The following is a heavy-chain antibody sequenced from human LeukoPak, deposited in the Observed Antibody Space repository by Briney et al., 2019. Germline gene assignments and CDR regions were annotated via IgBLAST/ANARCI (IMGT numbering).Heavy chain of an antibody. CDR2: ISGSGGST. CDR3: AKDGVVRGVIIIGYFDY. V-gene: IGHV3-23*01. Sequence: PGGSLRLSCRVSGITLSNYGMSWVRQAPGKGLEWVAGISGSGGSTYYADSVKGRFTISKDNSKNTLYLQMNSLRAEDTAVYYCAKDGVVRGVIIIGYFDYWGQGTLVTVSS. D-gene: IGHD3-10*01. J-gene: IGHJ4*02. CDR1: GITLSNYG.